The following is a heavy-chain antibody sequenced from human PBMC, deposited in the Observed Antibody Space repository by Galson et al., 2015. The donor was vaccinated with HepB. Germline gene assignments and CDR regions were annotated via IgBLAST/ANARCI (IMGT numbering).Heavy chain of an antibody. J-gene: IGHJ4*02. CDR1: GGTFSSYA. D-gene: IGHD4/OR15-4a*01. V-gene: IGHV1-18*01. CDR3: ARDRDYRFDY. CDR2: ISANSGNT. Sequence: SVKVSCTASGGTFSSYAISWVRQAPGQGLEWMGSISANSGNTKYAQNLQGRVTLTRDTSTSTAYLELRSLRSDDTAAYYCARDRDYRFDYWGQGTLVTVSS.